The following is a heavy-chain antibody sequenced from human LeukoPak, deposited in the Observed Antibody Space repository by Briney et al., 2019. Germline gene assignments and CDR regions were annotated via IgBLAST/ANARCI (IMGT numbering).Heavy chain of an antibody. D-gene: IGHD2-21*02. Sequence: GRSLRLSCAASGFTFSSYAMHWVRQAPGKGLEWVAVISYDGSNKYYADSVKGRFTISRDNSKNMLYLQMNSLRAEDTAAYYCARDRRVVTAIPSLGAFDIWGQGTMVTVSS. CDR3: ARDRRVVTAIPSLGAFDI. CDR1: GFTFSSYA. J-gene: IGHJ3*02. V-gene: IGHV3-30-3*01. CDR2: ISYDGSNK.